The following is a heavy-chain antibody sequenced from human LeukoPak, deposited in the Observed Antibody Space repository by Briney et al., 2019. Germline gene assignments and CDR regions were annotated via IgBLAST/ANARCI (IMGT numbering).Heavy chain of an antibody. CDR1: GFTFSSYA. V-gene: IGHV3-64D*06. CDR2: ISSNGGST. CDR3: VKDLKLGYCSGGSCYSPGSDY. Sequence: PGGSLRLSCSASGFTFSSYAMHWVRQAPGKGLEYVSAISSNGGSTYYADSVKGRFTISRDNSKNTLYLQMSSLRAEDTAVYYYVKDLKLGYCSGGSCYSPGSDYWGQGTLVTVSS. D-gene: IGHD2-15*01. J-gene: IGHJ4*02.